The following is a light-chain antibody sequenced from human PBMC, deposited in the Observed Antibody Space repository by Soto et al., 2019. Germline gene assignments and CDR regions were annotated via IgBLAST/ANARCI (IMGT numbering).Light chain of an antibody. CDR3: SSYTTSSTLV. Sequence: LAQPASVSWSPGQSITISCSGTSSDIGAYNYVSWYQHHPDKAPKFMIYEVSNRPLGVSDRFSASKSGNTAYLTISGLQAEDEADYYCSSYTTSSTLVFGTGTKVTVL. J-gene: IGLJ1*01. CDR2: EVS. V-gene: IGLV2-14*01. CDR1: SSDIGAYNY.